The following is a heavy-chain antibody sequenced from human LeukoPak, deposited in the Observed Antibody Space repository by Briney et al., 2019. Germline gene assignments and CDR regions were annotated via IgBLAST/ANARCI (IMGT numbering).Heavy chain of an antibody. D-gene: IGHD5-24*01. J-gene: IGHJ4*02. CDR1: GFTVSSNY. CDR2: IYSGGST. Sequence: GGSLRLSCAASGFTVSSNYMSWVRQAPGKGLEWVSVIYSGGSTYYADSVKGRFTISRDNSKNTLYLQTNSLRAEDTAVYYCARWGEQRWLQFGDWGQGTLVTVSS. V-gene: IGHV3-66*01. CDR3: ARWGEQRWLQFGD.